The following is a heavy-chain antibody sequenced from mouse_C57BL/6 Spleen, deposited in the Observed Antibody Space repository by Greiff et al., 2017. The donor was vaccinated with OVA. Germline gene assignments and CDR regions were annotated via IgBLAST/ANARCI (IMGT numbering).Heavy chain of an antibody. Sequence: VQLQQSGAELVRPGTSVKVSCKASGYAFTNYLIEWVKQRPGQGLEWIGVINPGSGGTNYNEKFKGKATLTADKSSSTAYMQLSSLTSEDSAVYFCARGGFLYAMDYWGQGTSVTVSS. CDR2: INPGSGGT. J-gene: IGHJ4*01. CDR1: GYAFTNYL. V-gene: IGHV1-54*01. CDR3: ARGGFLYAMDY.